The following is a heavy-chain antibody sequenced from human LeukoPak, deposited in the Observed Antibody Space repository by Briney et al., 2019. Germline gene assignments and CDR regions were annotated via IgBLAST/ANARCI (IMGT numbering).Heavy chain of an antibody. V-gene: IGHV4-34*01. CDR3: ARGRGAAAAGVLDY. CDR2: INHSGST. D-gene: IGHD6-13*01. CDR1: GGSFSGYY. Sequence: PSETLSLTCAVYGGSFSGYYWSWIRQPPGKGLEWIEEINHSGSTNYNPSLKSRVTISVDTSKNQFSLKLSSVTAADTAVYYCARGRGAAAAGVLDYWGQGTLVTVSS. J-gene: IGHJ4*02.